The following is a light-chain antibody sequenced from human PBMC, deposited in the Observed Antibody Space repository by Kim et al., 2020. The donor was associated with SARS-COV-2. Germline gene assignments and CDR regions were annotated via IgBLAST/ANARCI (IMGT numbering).Light chain of an antibody. J-gene: IGKJ4*01. Sequence: GERATPSCGASQSVSSSYLAWYQHKPGQAPRLLVYVASSRATGIPDRVSGSGSGTDFTLTISRLEPEDFAVYYCQQYGASPLTFGGGTKVDIK. V-gene: IGKV3-20*01. CDR1: QSVSSSY. CDR2: VAS. CDR3: QQYGASPLT.